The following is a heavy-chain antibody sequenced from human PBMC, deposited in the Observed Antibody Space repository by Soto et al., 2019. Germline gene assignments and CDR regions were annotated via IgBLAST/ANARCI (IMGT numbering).Heavy chain of an antibody. CDR2: IRFDGSNE. D-gene: IGHD1-7*01. J-gene: IGHJ4*02. CDR3: ARDVIGGTVFRGYLDY. Sequence: QEQLVESGGGVVQPGTSLRLSCAVPGGIFHGYGMHWVRQAPGKGLEWVAIIRFDGSNEEYADSVKGRFTISRDNSKNTLYLQMNTLGAEDTAVYYCARDVIGGTVFRGYLDYWGRGTVGTVSS. V-gene: IGHV3-33*01. CDR1: GGIFHGYG.